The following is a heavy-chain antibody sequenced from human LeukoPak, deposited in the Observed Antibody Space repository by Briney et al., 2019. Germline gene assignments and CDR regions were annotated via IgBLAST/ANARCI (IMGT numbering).Heavy chain of an antibody. CDR2: IYYSGST. CDR3: ARGALRYFDWLKKDYYYMDV. CDR1: GGSISSSSYY. D-gene: IGHD3-9*01. Sequence: SETLSLTCTVSGGSISSSSYYWGWIRQPPGKGLEWIGSIYYSGSTYYNPSLKSRVTISVDTSKNQFSLKLSSVTAADTAVYYCARGALRYFDWLKKDYYYMDVWGKGTTVTISS. V-gene: IGHV4-39*07. J-gene: IGHJ6*03.